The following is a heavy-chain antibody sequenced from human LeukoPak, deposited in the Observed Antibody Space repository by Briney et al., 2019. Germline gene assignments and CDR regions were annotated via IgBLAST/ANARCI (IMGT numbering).Heavy chain of an antibody. V-gene: IGHV4-34*01. Sequence: PSETLSLTCAVYGGSFSGYYWGWIRQPPGKGLEWIGEINHSGSTNYNPSLKSRVTISVDTSKNQFSLKLSSVTAADTAVYYCASRTAMVTWAYWGQGTLVTVSS. J-gene: IGHJ4*02. CDR1: GGSFSGYY. CDR2: INHSGST. CDR3: ASRTAMVTWAY. D-gene: IGHD5-18*01.